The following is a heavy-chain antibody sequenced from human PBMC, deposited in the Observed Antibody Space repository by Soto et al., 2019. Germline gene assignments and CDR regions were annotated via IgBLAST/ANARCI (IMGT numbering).Heavy chain of an antibody. CDR3: TPHDILTGYWGFDP. CDR1: GFTFSNAW. Sequence: PGGSLRLSCAASGFTFSNAWGSWVRQAPGKGLEWVGRIKSKTDGGTTDYAAPVKGRFTISRDDSKNTLYLQMNSLKTEDTAVYYCTPHDILTGYWGFDPWGQGTLVTVSS. V-gene: IGHV3-15*01. CDR2: IKSKTDGGTT. D-gene: IGHD3-9*01. J-gene: IGHJ5*02.